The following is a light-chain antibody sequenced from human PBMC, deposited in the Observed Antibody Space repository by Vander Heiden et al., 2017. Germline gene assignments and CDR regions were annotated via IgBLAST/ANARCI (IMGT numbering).Light chain of an antibody. J-gene: IGLJ1*01. CDR2: RNN. CDR3: LAWDTSLISYV. CDR1: STNVGTQG. V-gene: IGLV10-54*04. Sequence: QAGLTQPPSVSKGLRQAATLTCTGNSTNVGTQGEAWLQHLQGHPPKLLSYRNNNRPSGISERFSASRSGSTASLTISGRQPEDEADYYCLAWDTSLISYVFGTGTKVTVL.